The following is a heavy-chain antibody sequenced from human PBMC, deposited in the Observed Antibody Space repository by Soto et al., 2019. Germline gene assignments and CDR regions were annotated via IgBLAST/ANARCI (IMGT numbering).Heavy chain of an antibody. J-gene: IGHJ4*02. V-gene: IGHV3-30*18. D-gene: IGHD2-15*01. CDR3: AKVSISKSSAVTFDS. Sequence: QVQLVESGGGMVQPGTSLRLSCAVSGFTFSTYDMHWVRQAPGKGLEWVAVVSYDTAYENYADSAKGRFTISRDNSKNILYLQMNSLRAEETAVYYCAKVSISKSSAVTFDSWGRGTLVTVSS. CDR1: GFTFSTYD. CDR2: VSYDTAYE.